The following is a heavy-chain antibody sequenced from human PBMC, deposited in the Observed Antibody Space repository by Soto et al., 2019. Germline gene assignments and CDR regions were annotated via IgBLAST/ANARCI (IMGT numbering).Heavy chain of an antibody. V-gene: IGHV3-30*18. J-gene: IGHJ6*02. Sequence: GGSLRLSCAASGFTFSSYGMHWVCQAPRKGLGWVAVISYDGSNKYYADSVKGRFTISRDNSKNTLYLQMNSLRAEDTAVDYFAKASDSGSYYSTVYYHYYGMDVWGQGTTVTVSS. D-gene: IGHD3-10*01. CDR3: AKASDSGSYYSTVYYHYYGMDV. CDR1: GFTFSSYG. CDR2: ISYDGSNK.